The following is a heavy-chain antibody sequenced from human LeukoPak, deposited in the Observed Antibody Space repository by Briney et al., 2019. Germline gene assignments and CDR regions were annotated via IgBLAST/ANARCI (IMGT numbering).Heavy chain of an antibody. D-gene: IGHD6-6*01. Sequence: SETLSLTCTVSGGSISSYYWSWIRQPAGKGLEWIGRIYTSGSTNYNPSLKSRVTMSVDTSKNQFSLKLSSVTAADTAVYYCAREPEYSSSYYFDYWGQGTLVTVSS. V-gene: IGHV4-4*07. CDR1: GGSISSYY. CDR2: IYTSGST. CDR3: AREPEYSSSYYFDY. J-gene: IGHJ4*02.